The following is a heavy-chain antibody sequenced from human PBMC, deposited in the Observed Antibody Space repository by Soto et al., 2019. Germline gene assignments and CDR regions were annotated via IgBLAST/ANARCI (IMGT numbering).Heavy chain of an antibody. CDR1: GYTFTRYY. Sequence: QVQLVQSGAEVKKPGASVKVSCKASGYTFTRYYIHWVRQAPGQGLVWMVIINPSGGRTTYAEKFQARVTMTRDTSTSTVYMELSSLRSEDTALYFCAREVADDDILTGLDYWGQGTMVTASS. CDR2: INPSGGRT. D-gene: IGHD3-9*01. V-gene: IGHV1-46*01. CDR3: AREVADDDILTGLDY. J-gene: IGHJ4*02.